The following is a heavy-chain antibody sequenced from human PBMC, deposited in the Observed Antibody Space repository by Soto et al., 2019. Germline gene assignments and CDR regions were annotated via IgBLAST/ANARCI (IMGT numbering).Heavy chain of an antibody. CDR2: IIPIFGTA. D-gene: IGHD6-6*01. CDR1: GGTFSSYA. V-gene: IGHV1-69*13. J-gene: IGHJ4*02. Sequence: GASVKVSCHASGGTFSSYAISWVRQAPGQVLEWMGGIIPIFGTANYAQKFQGRVTITADESTSTAYMELSSLRSEDTAVYYCAQADSSSSVYFDYWGQGTLVTVSS. CDR3: AQADSSSSVYFDY.